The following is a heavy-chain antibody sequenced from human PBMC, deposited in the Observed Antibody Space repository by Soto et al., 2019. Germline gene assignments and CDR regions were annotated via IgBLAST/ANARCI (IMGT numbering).Heavy chain of an antibody. D-gene: IGHD1-26*01. CDR3: ARDGGSPGNYYSASDL. Sequence: QVQLVESGGDVVQPGGSLRLSCAGSRFTFSSYAMHWVRQAPGKGLEWVSVISPDGSDTFYAESVKGRFTISRDNFKNTMYVQMNSLRPEDTAIYYCARDGGSPGNYYSASDLWGQGTMVTVSS. J-gene: IGHJ3*01. CDR1: RFTFSSYA. V-gene: IGHV3-30*04. CDR2: ISPDGSDT.